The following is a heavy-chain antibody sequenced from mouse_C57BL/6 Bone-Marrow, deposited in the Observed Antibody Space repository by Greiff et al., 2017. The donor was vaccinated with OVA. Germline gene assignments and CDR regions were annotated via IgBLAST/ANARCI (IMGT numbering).Heavy chain of an antibody. CDR2: ISSGSSTI. V-gene: IGHV5-17*01. CDR3: ARSWDDAY. J-gene: IGHJ3*01. Sequence: EVKLMESGGGLVKPGGSLKLSCAASGFPFSDYGMHWVRQAPEKGLEWVAYISSGSSTIYYADTVKGRFTISRDNAKNTLFLQMTSLRAEDTAMYYCARSWDDAYWGQGTLVTVSA. D-gene: IGHD4-1*01. CDR1: GFPFSDYG.